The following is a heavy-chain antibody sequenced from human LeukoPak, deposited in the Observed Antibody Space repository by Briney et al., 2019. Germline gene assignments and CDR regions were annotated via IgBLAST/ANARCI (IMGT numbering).Heavy chain of an antibody. CDR2: IIGSGAST. Sequence: GGSLRLSCAASGFTFSNYNMNWVRQAPGKGLEWVSGIIGSGASTYYADSVKGRFTISRDNSKNTLYLQMNSLRVEDTAVYYCAKAGGSTVVSPLLSYWGQGTLVTVSS. CDR3: AKAGGSTVVSPLLSY. V-gene: IGHV3-23*01. J-gene: IGHJ4*02. D-gene: IGHD4-23*01. CDR1: GFTFSNYN.